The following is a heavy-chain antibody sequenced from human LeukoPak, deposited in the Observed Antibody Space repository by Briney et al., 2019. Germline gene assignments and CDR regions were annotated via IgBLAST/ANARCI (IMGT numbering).Heavy chain of an antibody. D-gene: IGHD3-10*01. CDR1: GGTFSSYA. CDR2: INAGNGNT. V-gene: IGHV1-3*01. CDR3: ARDLSLMVRGSHFDY. Sequence: ASVKVSCKASGGTFSSYAISWVRQAPGQGLEWMGWINAGNGNTKYSQKFQGRVTITRDTSASTAYMELSSLRSEDTAVYYCARDLSLMVRGSHFDYWGQGTLVTVSS. J-gene: IGHJ4*02.